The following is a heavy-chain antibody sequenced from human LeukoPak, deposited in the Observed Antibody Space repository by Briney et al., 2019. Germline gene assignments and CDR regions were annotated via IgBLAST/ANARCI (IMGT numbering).Heavy chain of an antibody. Sequence: PSETLSLTCAVYGGSFSGYHWSWIRQPPGKGLEWIAEINHSGSANYNPSLKSRVTISVDTSKNQFSLKLSSVTAADTAVYYCAREFYGSGSYEFDYWGQGTLVTVSS. V-gene: IGHV4-34*01. J-gene: IGHJ4*02. CDR2: INHSGSA. CDR3: AREFYGSGSYEFDY. CDR1: GGSFSGYH. D-gene: IGHD3-10*01.